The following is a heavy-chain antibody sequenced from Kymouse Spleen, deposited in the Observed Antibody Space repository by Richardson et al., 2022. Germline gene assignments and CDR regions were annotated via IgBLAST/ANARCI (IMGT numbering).Heavy chain of an antibody. D-gene: IGHD5-12*01. CDR2: ISYDGSNK. CDR3: AKEGYSGYDPFDY. CDR1: GFTFSSYG. Sequence: QVQLVESGGGVVQPGRSLRLSCAASGFTFSSYGMHWVRQAPGKGLEWVAVISYDGSNKYYADSVKGRFTISRDNSKNTLYLQMNSLRAEDTAVYYCAKEGYSGYDPFDYWGQGTLVTVSS. V-gene: IGHV3-30*18. J-gene: IGHJ4*02.